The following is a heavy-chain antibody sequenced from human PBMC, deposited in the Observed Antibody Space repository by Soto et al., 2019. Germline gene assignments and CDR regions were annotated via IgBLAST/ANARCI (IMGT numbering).Heavy chain of an antibody. J-gene: IGHJ4*02. Sequence: VGFLRLSCAASGFTFSSSWMSWVRQAPGKRLEWVADINHVGSEILYVDSVKGRFTVSRDNTKNSVYLQMNSLRVEDTALYYCARDPAWGSLDYWGLGTLVTVSS. CDR3: ARDPAWGSLDY. CDR2: INHVGSEI. V-gene: IGHV3-7*01. D-gene: IGHD7-27*01. CDR1: GFTFSSSW.